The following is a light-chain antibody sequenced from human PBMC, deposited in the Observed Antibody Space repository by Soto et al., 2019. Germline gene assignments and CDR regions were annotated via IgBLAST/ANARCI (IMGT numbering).Light chain of an antibody. J-gene: IGKJ1*01. CDR2: DAS. CDR1: QSIKDY. CDR3: QQYETFSGT. V-gene: IGKV1-5*01. Sequence: DIQMTQSPSSLSAAIGNRVTITCRASQSIKDYLNWYQHKPGEAPKLLIYDASALPRGVPSRFSGSGSGTKFTLTIASLQPDDFATYYCQQYETFSGTFGPGTKVDIK.